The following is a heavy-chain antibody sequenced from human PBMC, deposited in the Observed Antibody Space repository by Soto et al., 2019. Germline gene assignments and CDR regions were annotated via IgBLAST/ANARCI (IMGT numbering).Heavy chain of an antibody. V-gene: IGHV3-21*01. CDR2: ISSSSSYI. CDR3: ARTVDCSSTSCYAGTGYYYYMDV. Sequence: EVQLVESGGGLVKPGGSLRLSCAASGFTFSSYSMNWVRQAPGKGLEWVSSISSSSSYIYYADSVKGRFTISRDNAKNSLYLQMNSLRAEDTAVYYCARTVDCSSTSCYAGTGYYYYMDVWGKGTTVTVSS. J-gene: IGHJ6*03. CDR1: GFTFSSYS. D-gene: IGHD2-2*01.